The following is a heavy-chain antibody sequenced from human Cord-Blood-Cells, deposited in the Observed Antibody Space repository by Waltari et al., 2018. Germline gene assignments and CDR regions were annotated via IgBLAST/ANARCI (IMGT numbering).Heavy chain of an antibody. CDR3: ARDPTWSDAFDI. CDR1: GGSISSYY. J-gene: IGHJ3*02. D-gene: IGHD2-8*02. V-gene: IGHV4-4*07. CDR2: IYTSGST. Sequence: QVQLQESGPGLVKPSETLSLTCTVSGGSISSYYWSWIRQPAGKGLEWIVRIYTSGSTNHNPSLKSRVTMSVDTSKNQFSLKLSSVPAADTAVYYCARDPTWSDAFDIWGQGTMVTVSS.